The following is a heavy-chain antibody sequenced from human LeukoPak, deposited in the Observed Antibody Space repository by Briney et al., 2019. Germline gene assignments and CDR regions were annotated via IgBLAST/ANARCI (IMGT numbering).Heavy chain of an antibody. J-gene: IGHJ4*02. CDR1: GFTFSKYS. Sequence: GGSLRLSCAASGFTFSKYSMNWVRQAPGKGLEWVASISSSSVYIHYADLVKGRFTISRDNAKNLMFLQMNSLRVEGTAVYYCGRLWFGELYLPFDYWGQGSLVTVSS. V-gene: IGHV3-21*01. CDR2: ISSSSVYI. CDR3: GRLWFGELYLPFDY. D-gene: IGHD3-10*01.